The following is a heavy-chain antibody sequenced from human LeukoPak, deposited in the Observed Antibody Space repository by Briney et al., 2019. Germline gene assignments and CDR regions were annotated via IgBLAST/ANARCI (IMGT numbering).Heavy chain of an antibody. CDR3: ARGGGYCGGDCYGIDY. J-gene: IGHJ4*02. CDR2: ISSSSSTI. D-gene: IGHD2-21*01. V-gene: IGHV3-48*04. Sequence: PGGSLRLSCAASGFTFSSYSMNWVRQAPGKGLEWVSYISSSSSTIYYADSVKGRFTISRDNAKNSLYLQLNSLRVEDTAVYYCARGGGYCGGDCYGIDYWGQGTLVTVSS. CDR1: GFTFSSYS.